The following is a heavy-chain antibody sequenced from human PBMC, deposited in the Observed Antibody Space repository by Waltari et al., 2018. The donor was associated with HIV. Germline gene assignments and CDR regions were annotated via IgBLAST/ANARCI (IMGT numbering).Heavy chain of an antibody. J-gene: IGHJ4*02. V-gene: IGHV3-23*01. CDR1: GFTFDNYG. CDR3: AKDFLNSLYGSWSSDYFDC. Sequence: EVKMLEPGGGLVQPGGSLRLSCGASGFTFDNYGMSWVRQAPGRGLGLVRSSCVTGMSKYHADAVKCRFTISTDNSTHTLLLAMSILITEDSDLYFCAKDFLNSLYGSWSSDYFDCWGQGTLVTASS. CDR2: SCVTGMSK. D-gene: IGHD3-10*01.